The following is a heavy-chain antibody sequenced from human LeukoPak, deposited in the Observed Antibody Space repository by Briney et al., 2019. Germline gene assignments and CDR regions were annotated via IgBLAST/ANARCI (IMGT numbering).Heavy chain of an antibody. CDR3: ARDYYDSSGAGSL. CDR1: GFTASSNY. Sequence: GLLRLSCAASGFTASSNYMSWARQAPGQGLEWVSVIYSGGSTYSADSVKGRFTISRDNSKNTLYLQMNSLRAEDTAVYYCARDYYDSSGAGSLWGQGTLVTVSS. J-gene: IGHJ4*02. D-gene: IGHD3-22*01. CDR2: IYSGGST. V-gene: IGHV3-66*02.